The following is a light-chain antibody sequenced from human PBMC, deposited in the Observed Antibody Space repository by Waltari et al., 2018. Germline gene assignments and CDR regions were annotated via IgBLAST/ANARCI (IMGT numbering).Light chain of an antibody. V-gene: IGKV3-11*01. CDR1: QSVNWY. CDR3: QQRRNWPLT. CDR2: DTS. J-gene: IGKJ4*01. Sequence: EIVLTQSPATLSLSPRERATLSCRASQSVNWYLAWYQQRPGQAPRPLIFDTSNRATGIPARFSGSGSETDFTLTISSLEPDDSAVYYCQQRRNWPLTFGGGTKVEIK.